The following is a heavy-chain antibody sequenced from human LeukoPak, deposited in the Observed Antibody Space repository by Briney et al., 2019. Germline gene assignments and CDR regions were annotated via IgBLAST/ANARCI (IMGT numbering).Heavy chain of an antibody. J-gene: IGHJ4*02. CDR1: GFTFCSYS. V-gene: IGHV3-48*01. Sequence: PGVSLRLSCVASGFTFCSYSLNWVRQAPGKGLEWVSYIGVSSSLVRYADSVKGRFTISRDNAKNSLYLQMDSLRAEDTAMYYCARDHWSPPSYWGQGTLVTVSS. CDR3: ARDHWSPPSY. D-gene: IGHD2-8*02. CDR2: IGVSSSLV.